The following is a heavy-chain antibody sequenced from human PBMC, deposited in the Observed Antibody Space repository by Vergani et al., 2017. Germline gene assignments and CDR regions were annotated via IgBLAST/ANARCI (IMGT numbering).Heavy chain of an antibody. CDR2: ITSSSSYI. CDR3: AIGACYFSGVSCYSIPFDP. Sequence: EVQLVESGGGLVKPGGSLRLSCAASGFTFSSYSMNWVRQAPGKGLEWVSSITSSSSYIYYADSVKGRFTISRDNAKNSLYLQMNSLRAEDTAVYYCAIGACYFSGVSCYSIPFDPWGQGTLVTVSS. CDR1: GFTFSSYS. V-gene: IGHV3-21*01. D-gene: IGHD2-15*01. J-gene: IGHJ5*02.